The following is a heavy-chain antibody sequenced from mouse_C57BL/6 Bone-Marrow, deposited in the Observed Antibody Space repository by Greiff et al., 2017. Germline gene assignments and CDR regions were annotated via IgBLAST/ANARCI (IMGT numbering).Heavy chain of an antibody. CDR3: ASSTIVTTSWYFDV. J-gene: IGHJ1*03. V-gene: IGHV1-64*01. Sequence: QVQLQQPGAELVKPGASVKLSCNASGYTFTSYWMHWVKQRPGQGLEWIGMIHPNSGSTNYNEKFKSKATLTVDQSSRTAYIQLSSLTSDDSAVYYYASSTIVTTSWYFDVWGTGTTVTVSS. CDR1: GYTFTSYW. CDR2: IHPNSGST. D-gene: IGHD2-1*01.